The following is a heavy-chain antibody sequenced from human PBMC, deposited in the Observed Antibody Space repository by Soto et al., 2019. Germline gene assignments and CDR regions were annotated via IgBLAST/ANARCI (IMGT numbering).Heavy chain of an antibody. CDR3: AICGITMVRGPGHYYYYMDV. CDR1: GFTFSSYA. D-gene: IGHD3-10*01. CDR2: ISGSGGST. J-gene: IGHJ6*03. Sequence: GSLRLSCAASGFTFSSYAMSWVRQAPGKGLEWVSAISGSGGSTYYADSVKGRFTISRDNSKNTPYLQMNSLRAEDTAVYYCAICGITMVRGPGHYYYYMDVWGKGTTVTVSS. V-gene: IGHV3-23*01.